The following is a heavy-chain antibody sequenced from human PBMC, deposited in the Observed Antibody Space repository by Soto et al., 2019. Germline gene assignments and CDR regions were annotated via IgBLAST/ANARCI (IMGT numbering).Heavy chain of an antibody. V-gene: IGHV1-69*02. CDR3: ASDLSVTGDFSLNAFDI. Sequence: SVKVSCKAFGGTFSSYTISWVRQAPGQGLEWMGRIIPILGIANYAQKFQGRVTMTRNTSISTVYLELSSLGSEDTAVYYCASDLSVTGDFSLNAFDIWGQGTMVTVSS. J-gene: IGHJ3*02. CDR1: GGTFSSYT. D-gene: IGHD7-27*01. CDR2: IIPILGIA.